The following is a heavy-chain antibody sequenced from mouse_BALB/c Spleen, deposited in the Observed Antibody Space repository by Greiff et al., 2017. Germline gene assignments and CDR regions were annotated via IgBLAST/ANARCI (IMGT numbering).Heavy chain of an antibody. V-gene: IGHV5-17*02. CDR1: GFTFSSFG. J-gene: IGHJ4*01. Sequence: DVMLVESGGGLVQPGGSRKLSCAASGFTFSSFGMHWVRQAPEKGLEWVAYISSGSSTIYYADTVKGRFTISRDNPKNTLFLQMTSLRSEDTAMYYCARRGNYVPGAMDYWGQGTSVTVSS. D-gene: IGHD2-1*01. CDR2: ISSGSSTI. CDR3: ARRGNYVPGAMDY.